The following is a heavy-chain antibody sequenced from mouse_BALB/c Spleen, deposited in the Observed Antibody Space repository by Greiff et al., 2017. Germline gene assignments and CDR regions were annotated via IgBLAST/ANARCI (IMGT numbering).Heavy chain of an antibody. J-gene: IGHJ4*01. V-gene: IGHV1-87*01. D-gene: IGHD2-14*01. CDR3: ARRYDDAMDY. Sequence: QVQLQQSGAELARPGASVKLSCKASGYTFTSYWMQWVKQRPGQGLEWIGAIYPGDGDTRYTQKFKGKATLTADKSSSTAYMQLSSLASEDSAVYYCARRYDDAMDYWGQGTSVTVSS. CDR2: IYPGDGDT. CDR1: GYTFTSYW.